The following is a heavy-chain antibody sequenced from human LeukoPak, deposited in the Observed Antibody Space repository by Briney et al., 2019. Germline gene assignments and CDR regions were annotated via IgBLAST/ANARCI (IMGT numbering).Heavy chain of an antibody. CDR3: ATSVVTDAFDI. Sequence: SETLSLTCNVSGYSISSGYYWGWIRQPPAKGLEWIGSIYHSGRTHYNPSLKSRVTISGDTSKNQFSLKLSSVTAAETAVYYCATSVVTDAFDIWGQGTMVTVSS. D-gene: IGHD4-23*01. CDR2: IYHSGRT. J-gene: IGHJ3*02. V-gene: IGHV4-38-2*02. CDR1: GYSISSGYY.